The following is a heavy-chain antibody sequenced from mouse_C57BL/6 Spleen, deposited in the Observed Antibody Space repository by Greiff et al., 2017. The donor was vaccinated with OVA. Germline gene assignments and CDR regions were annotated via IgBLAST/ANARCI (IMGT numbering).Heavy chain of an antibody. Sequence: EVQLQQSGPELVKPGASVKISCKASGYSFTGYYMNWVKQSPEKSLEWIGEINPSTGGTTYNQKFKAKATLTVDKSSSTAYMQLKSLTSEDSAVYYCARSHYYGVATGAMDYWGQGTSVTVSS. CDR2: INPSTGGT. CDR3: ARSHYYGVATGAMDY. V-gene: IGHV1-42*01. D-gene: IGHD1-1*01. CDR1: GYSFTGYY. J-gene: IGHJ4*01.